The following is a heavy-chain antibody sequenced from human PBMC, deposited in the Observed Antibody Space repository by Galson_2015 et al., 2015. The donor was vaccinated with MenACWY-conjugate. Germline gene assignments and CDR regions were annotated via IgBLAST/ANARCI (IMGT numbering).Heavy chain of an antibody. CDR2: ISYDGSNK. CDR1: GFTFSSYG. D-gene: IGHD3-3*01. V-gene: IGHV3-30*18. CDR3: AKLLRFVESDY. J-gene: IGHJ4*02. Sequence: SLRLSCAASGFTFSSYGMHWVRQAPGKGLEWVAVISYDGSNKYYADSVKGRFTISRDNSKNTLYLQMNSLRAEDTAVYYCAKLLRFVESDYWGQGTLVTVSS.